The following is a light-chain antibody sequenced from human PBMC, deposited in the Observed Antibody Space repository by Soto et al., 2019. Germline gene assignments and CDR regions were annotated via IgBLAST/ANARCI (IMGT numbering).Light chain of an antibody. V-gene: IGKV3-20*01. J-gene: IGKJ5*01. CDR1: QSVDSTY. Sequence: IVLTQSPGTLSLSPGERATLSCRASQSVDSTYLAWYQQRPGQAPRLLIYGASSRATGIPDRFSGSGSGTDFTLTISRLEPEDCAVYYCQQYGSSPITFGQGTRLEMK. CDR2: GAS. CDR3: QQYGSSPIT.